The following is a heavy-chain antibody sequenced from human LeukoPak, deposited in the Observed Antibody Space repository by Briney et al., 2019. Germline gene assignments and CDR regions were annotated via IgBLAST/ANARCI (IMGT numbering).Heavy chain of an antibody. CDR2: TYYRSEWYN. CDR3: AQADSTGYFYFQH. CDR1: GDSVSSNSAA. D-gene: IGHD3-22*01. J-gene: IGHJ1*01. V-gene: IGHV6-1*01. Sequence: SQTLSLTCAISGDSVSSNSAAWYWIRQSPSRGLERLGRTYYRSEWYNDYAVSVKSRININPDTSKNQFSLQLNSVTPEDTAVYYCAQADSTGYFYFQHWGQGTLVTVSS.